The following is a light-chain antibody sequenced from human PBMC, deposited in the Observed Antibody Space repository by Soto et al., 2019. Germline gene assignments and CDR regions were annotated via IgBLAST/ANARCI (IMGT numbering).Light chain of an antibody. J-gene: IGKJ1*01. CDR2: AAS. V-gene: IGKV1-27*01. CDR1: QDISEL. Sequence: DIQRTQSPSSLSASVGDRVTFSCRASQDISELLAWYQQRQGKVPKLLIFAASTLQSGVPSWFSGSGPGTDCTLTISTLQPEDVAIYCCPDYDRGPWTFGQGTKVDI. CDR3: PDYDRGPWT.